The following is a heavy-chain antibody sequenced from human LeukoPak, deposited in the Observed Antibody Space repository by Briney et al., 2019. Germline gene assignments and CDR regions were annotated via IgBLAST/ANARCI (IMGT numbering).Heavy chain of an antibody. CDR2: IYYSGST. CDR3: ARDLSGWYEGWFDP. J-gene: IGHJ5*02. Sequence: SETLSLTCTVSGGSISSYYWSWIRQPPGKGLEWIGYIYYSGSTNYNPSLKSRVTISVDTSKNQFSLKLSSVTAADTAVYYCARDLSGWYEGWFDPWGQGTLVTVSS. V-gene: IGHV4-59*01. D-gene: IGHD6-19*01. CDR1: GGSISSYY.